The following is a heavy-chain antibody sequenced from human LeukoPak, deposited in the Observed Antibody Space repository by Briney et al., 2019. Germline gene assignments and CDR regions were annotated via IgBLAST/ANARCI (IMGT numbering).Heavy chain of an antibody. D-gene: IGHD6-13*01. J-gene: IGHJ4*02. V-gene: IGHV3-9*01. Sequence: GGSLRLSCAASGFNFDDYAMHWVRQAPGKGLEWVSGISWNSGSIGYADSVKGRFTISRDNAKNSLYLQMNSLRAEDTALYYCAKDITYSSSWAPFFDYWGQGTLVTVSS. CDR2: ISWNSGSI. CDR3: AKDITYSSSWAPFFDY. CDR1: GFNFDDYA.